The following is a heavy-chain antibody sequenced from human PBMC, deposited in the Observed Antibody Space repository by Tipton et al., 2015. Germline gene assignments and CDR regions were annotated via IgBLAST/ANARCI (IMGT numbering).Heavy chain of an antibody. J-gene: IGHJ5*02. CDR2: ISFSDTT. V-gene: IGHV4-61*01. Sequence: TLSLTCTVSGGSVSSGSYYWSWIRQPPGKGLEWIGYISFSDTTHYNPSLKSRVTISVDTFKNQFSLKLSSVTAADTAVYYCARRSTASGPPGRFDPWGQGTLVTVSS. D-gene: IGHD5-12*01. CDR1: GGSVSSGSYY. CDR3: ARRSTASGPPGRFDP.